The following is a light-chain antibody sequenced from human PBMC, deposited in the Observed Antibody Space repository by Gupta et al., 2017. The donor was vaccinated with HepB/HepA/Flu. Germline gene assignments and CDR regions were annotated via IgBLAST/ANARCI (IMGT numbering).Light chain of an antibody. J-gene: IGKJ3*01. CDR3: QHYEKFTFP. V-gene: IGKV1-33*01. CDR1: QDINKN. Sequence: IQITQSPSSLSASVGDRVTITCQASQDINKNLNWYQHRTGKAPRLLISDAATLEMGAPSRFSGGGSGTDFTLIIKSVQPEDMATYYCQHYEKFTFPFGPGTKV. CDR2: DAA.